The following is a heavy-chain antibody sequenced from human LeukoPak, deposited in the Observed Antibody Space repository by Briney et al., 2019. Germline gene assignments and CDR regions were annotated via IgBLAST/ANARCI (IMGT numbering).Heavy chain of an antibody. CDR2: IYHSGST. CDR3: ARETVPGAYGY. V-gene: IGHV4-30-2*01. CDR1: GGSISSGGYS. Sequence: SQTLSLTCAVSGGSISSGGYSWSRIRQPPGKGLEWIGYIYHSGSTYYNPSLKSRVTISVDRSKNQFSLKLSSVTAADTAVYYCARETVPGAYGYWGQGTLVTVSS. D-gene: IGHD2-2*01. J-gene: IGHJ4*02.